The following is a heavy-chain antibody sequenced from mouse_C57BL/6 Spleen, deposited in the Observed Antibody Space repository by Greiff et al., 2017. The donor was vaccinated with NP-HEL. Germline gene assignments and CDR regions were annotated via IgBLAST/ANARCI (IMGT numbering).Heavy chain of an antibody. Sequence: EVQVVESEGGLVQPGSSMKLSCTASGFTFSDYYMAWVRQVPEKGLEWVANINYDGSSTYYLDSLKSRFIISRDNAKNILYLQMSSLKSEDTAAYYCARDGDYYGSSGYFDVWGTGTTVTVSS. V-gene: IGHV5-16*01. J-gene: IGHJ1*03. CDR1: GFTFSDYY. CDR2: INYDGSST. CDR3: ARDGDYYGSSGYFDV. D-gene: IGHD1-1*01.